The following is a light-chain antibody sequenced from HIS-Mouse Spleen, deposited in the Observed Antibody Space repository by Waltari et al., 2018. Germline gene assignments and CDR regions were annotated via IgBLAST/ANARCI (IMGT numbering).Light chain of an antibody. CDR1: ALPKKY. Sequence: SYELTQPPSVSVSPGQTARITCSGDALPKKYAYWYQQNSGQAPVLVIYEDSKRPSGIPGRFSGSSAGTMATLTISGAHVEDEADYYCYSTDSSGNHRVFGGGTKLTVL. V-gene: IGLV3-10*01. CDR3: YSTDSSGNHRV. CDR2: EDS. J-gene: IGLJ2*01.